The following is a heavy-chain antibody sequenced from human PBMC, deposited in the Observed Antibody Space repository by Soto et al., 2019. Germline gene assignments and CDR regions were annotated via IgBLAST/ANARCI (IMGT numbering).Heavy chain of an antibody. CDR3: ARLLDSWVEPHYFDS. CDR2: IYPDDSET. Sequence: GESLKISCQALGDKFSSLWIGRVRQMPGKGLEWMAIIYPDDSETRYSPSFQGQVTISADRSFNTAYLQWASLQASDTAIYYCARLLDSWVEPHYFDSWGQGTMVTVSS. J-gene: IGHJ4*02. V-gene: IGHV5-51*01. D-gene: IGHD1-1*01. CDR1: GDKFSSLW.